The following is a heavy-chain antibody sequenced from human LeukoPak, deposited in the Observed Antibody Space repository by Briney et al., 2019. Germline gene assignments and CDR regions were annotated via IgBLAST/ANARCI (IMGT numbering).Heavy chain of an antibody. V-gene: IGHV1-69*01. CDR2: IIPIFGTA. CDR3: ARAYTIFGVVTYYYYGMGV. J-gene: IGHJ6*02. Sequence: ASVKVSCKASGGTFSSYAISRVRQAPGQGLEWMGGIIPIFGTANYAQKFQGRVTITADESTSTAYMELSSLRSEDTAVYYCARAYTIFGVVTYYYYGMGVWGQGTTVTVSS. CDR1: GGTFSSYA. D-gene: IGHD3-3*01.